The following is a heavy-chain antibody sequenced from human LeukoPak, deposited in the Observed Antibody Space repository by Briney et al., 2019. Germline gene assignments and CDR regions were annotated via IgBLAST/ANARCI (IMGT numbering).Heavy chain of an antibody. CDR1: GFTFSSYE. Sequence: GGSLRLSCAASGFTFSSYEMNWVRQAPGKGLEWVSYISSSGSTIYYADSVKGRFTISRDNAKNSLYLQMNSLRAEDTAVYYCASIPVITMVRGVIISSIDYWGQGTLVTVSS. V-gene: IGHV3-48*03. CDR3: ASIPVITMVRGVIISSIDY. CDR2: ISSSGSTI. D-gene: IGHD3-10*01. J-gene: IGHJ4*02.